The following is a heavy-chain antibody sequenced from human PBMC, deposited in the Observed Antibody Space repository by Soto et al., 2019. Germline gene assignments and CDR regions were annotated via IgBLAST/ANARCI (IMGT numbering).Heavy chain of an antibody. J-gene: IGHJ6*02. Sequence: SETLSLTCAVYGGSFSGYYWSWIRQPPGKGLEWIGEINHSGSTNYNPSLKSRVTISVDTSKNQFSLKLSSVTAADTAVYYCARFRYYYYGMDVWGQGTTVTVSS. CDR3: ARFRYYYYGMDV. CDR1: GGSFSGYY. CDR2: INHSGST. V-gene: IGHV4-34*01.